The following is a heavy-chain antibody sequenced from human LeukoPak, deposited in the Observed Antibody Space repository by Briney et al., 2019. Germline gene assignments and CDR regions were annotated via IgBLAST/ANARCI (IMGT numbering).Heavy chain of an antibody. D-gene: IGHD6-19*01. J-gene: IGHJ2*01. CDR1: GFTFSDYA. Sequence: GGSLRLSCTASGFTFSDYAMHWVRQAPGKELEYVSAISSNGGSIHYANSVKGRFTISRDNSKNTLYLQMDSLRAEDMAVYYCARDTCGCGSGWHLYWYFDLWGRGTLVTVSS. CDR3: ARDTCGCGSGWHLYWYFDL. CDR2: ISSNGGSI. V-gene: IGHV3-64*01.